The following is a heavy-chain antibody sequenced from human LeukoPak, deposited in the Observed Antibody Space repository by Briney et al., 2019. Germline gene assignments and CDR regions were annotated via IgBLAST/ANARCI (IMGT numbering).Heavy chain of an antibody. J-gene: IGHJ6*03. CDR1: GYTLTELS. D-gene: IGHD6-6*01. CDR2: FGPEDGET. V-gene: IGHV1-24*01. CDR3: ATDRASSSIAARRYYYYMDV. Sequence: ASVKVSCKVSGYTLTELSMHWVRQAPGKGLEWMGGFGPEDGETIYAQKFQGRVTMTEDTSTDTAYMELSSLRSEDTAVYYCATDRASSSIAARRYYYYMDVWGKGTTVTVSS.